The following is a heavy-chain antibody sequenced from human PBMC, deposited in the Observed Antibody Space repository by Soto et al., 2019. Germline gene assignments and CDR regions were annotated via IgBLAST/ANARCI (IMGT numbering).Heavy chain of an antibody. CDR1: GGSISSGGYY. CDR2: IYYSGST. V-gene: IGHV4-31*01. D-gene: IGHD3-22*01. J-gene: IGHJ4*02. Sequence: QVQLQESGPGLVKPSQTLSLTCTVSGGSISSGGYYWSWIRQHPGKGMEWIGYIYYSGSTYYNTSLKSLFTLSVDTSKSQFSLKLSSVTAADTAVYYCASEISYYDSSGYYYVYFDYWGQGTLVTVSS. CDR3: ASEISYYDSSGYYYVYFDY.